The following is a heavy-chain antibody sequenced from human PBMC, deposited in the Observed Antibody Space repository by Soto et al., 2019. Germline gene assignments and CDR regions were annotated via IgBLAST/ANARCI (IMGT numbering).Heavy chain of an antibody. CDR2: INPNSGGT. CDR1: GYTFTGYY. Sequence: QVQLVQSGAEVKKPGASVKVSCKASGYTFTGYYMHWVRQAPGQGLEWMGWINPNSGGTNYAQKFQGWVTMTRDTSFSTAYMELSRLRSDDTAVYYCARDFSAIAVAGLTDYFDYWGQGTLVTVSS. V-gene: IGHV1-2*04. J-gene: IGHJ4*02. CDR3: ARDFSAIAVAGLTDYFDY. D-gene: IGHD6-19*01.